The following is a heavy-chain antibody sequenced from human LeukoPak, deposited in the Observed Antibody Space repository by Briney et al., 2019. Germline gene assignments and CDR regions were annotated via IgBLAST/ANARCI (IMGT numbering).Heavy chain of an antibody. D-gene: IGHD6-19*01. Sequence: GGSLRLSCAASGFTFSSFGMHWVRQAPGKGLEWVAVISYDGSNKYYADSVKDRFTISRDNSKNTLYLQMNSLRAEDTAVYYCAKDFQYSSGWYHYYYGMDVWGQGTTVTVSS. J-gene: IGHJ6*02. CDR3: AKDFQYSSGWYHYYYGMDV. CDR1: GFTFSSFG. CDR2: ISYDGSNK. V-gene: IGHV3-30*18.